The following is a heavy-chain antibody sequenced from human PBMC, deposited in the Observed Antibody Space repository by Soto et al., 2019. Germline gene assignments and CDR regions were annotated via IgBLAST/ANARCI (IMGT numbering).Heavy chain of an antibody. J-gene: IGHJ3*02. V-gene: IGHV1-46*01. D-gene: IGHD2-15*01. CDR1: GYTFTSYY. CDR3: ARDISTVVVAATLRDGPFDI. CDR2: INPSGGST. Sequence: VASVKVSCKASGYTFTSYYMHWVRQAPGQGLEWMGIINPSGGSTSYAQKFQGRVTMTRDTSTSTVYMELSSLRSEDTAVCYCARDISTVVVAATLRDGPFDIWGQGTMVTVSS.